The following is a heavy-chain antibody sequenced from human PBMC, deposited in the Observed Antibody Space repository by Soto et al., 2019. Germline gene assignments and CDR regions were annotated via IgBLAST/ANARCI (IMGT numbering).Heavy chain of an antibody. CDR2: IYYSGST. D-gene: IGHD6-6*01. V-gene: IGHV4-59*01. Sequence: SETLSLTCTVSGGSISSYYWSWIRQPPGKGLEWIGYIYYSGSTNYNPSLKSRVTISVDTSKNQFSLKLSSVTAADTAVYYCGRVGGSSWGNYYYMDVWGKGTTVTVSS. J-gene: IGHJ6*03. CDR1: GGSISSYY. CDR3: GRVGGSSWGNYYYMDV.